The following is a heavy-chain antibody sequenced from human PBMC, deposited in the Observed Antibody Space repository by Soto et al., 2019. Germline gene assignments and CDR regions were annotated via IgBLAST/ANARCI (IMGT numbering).Heavy chain of an antibody. CDR3: ARPEGYSGYDHAPIYYGMDV. Sequence: ASVKVSCKASGGTFSSYAISWVRQAPGQGLEWMGGIIPIFGTANYAQKFQGRVTITADESTSTAYMELSSLRSEDTAVYYCARPEGYSGYDHAPIYYGMDVWGQGTTVTVPS. CDR2: IIPIFGTA. V-gene: IGHV1-69*13. J-gene: IGHJ6*02. D-gene: IGHD5-12*01. CDR1: GGTFSSYA.